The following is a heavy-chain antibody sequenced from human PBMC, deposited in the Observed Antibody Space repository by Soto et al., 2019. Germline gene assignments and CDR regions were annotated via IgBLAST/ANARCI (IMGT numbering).Heavy chain of an antibody. Sequence: SETLSLTCTVSGGSISSYYWSWIRQPPGKGLEWIGYIHYSGSTNYNPSLKSRVTISVDTSKNQFSLKLSSVTAADTAVYYCASAGIAAAGTSQYYGMDVWGQGTTVTVSS. CDR1: GGSISSYY. CDR2: IHYSGST. D-gene: IGHD6-13*01. J-gene: IGHJ6*02. CDR3: ASAGIAAAGTSQYYGMDV. V-gene: IGHV4-59*01.